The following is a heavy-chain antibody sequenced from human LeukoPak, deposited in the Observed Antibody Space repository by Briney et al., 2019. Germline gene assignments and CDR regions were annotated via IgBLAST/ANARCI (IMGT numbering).Heavy chain of an antibody. D-gene: IGHD2-15*01. V-gene: IGHV4-39*07. CDR3: ARCGSGAGCPFNF. J-gene: IGHJ4*02. Sequence: SETLSLTCTVSGGSISSTSYYWGWIRQPPGKGLEWIGSIFNSGATYYNPSLKSRVTISLDTSKKQFSLKLTSVTAADTAMYYCARCGSGAGCPFNFWGQGTLVTVSS. CDR2: IFNSGAT. CDR1: GGSISSTSYY.